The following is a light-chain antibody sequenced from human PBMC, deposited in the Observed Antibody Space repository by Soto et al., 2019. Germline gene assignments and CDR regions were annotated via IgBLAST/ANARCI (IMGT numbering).Light chain of an antibody. V-gene: IGKV3-15*01. CDR1: QRVYSN. CDR2: GAS. CDR3: QQYTNWHPNT. Sequence: EILLMQSPDTLSVSPGESATLSCRASQRVYSNLAWYQQRPGQATRLLIYGASTRATGVPARFSGRGSGTEFTLTLSSLQSEDFAVYYCQQYTNWHPNTFGQGTRLEIK. J-gene: IGKJ5*01.